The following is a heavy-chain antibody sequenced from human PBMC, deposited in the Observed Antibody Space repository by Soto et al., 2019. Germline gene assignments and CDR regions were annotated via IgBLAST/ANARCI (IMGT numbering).Heavy chain of an antibody. V-gene: IGHV4-31*03. J-gene: IGHJ6*02. CDR2: IFYSGST. D-gene: IGHD5-12*01. CDR3: ARDSFVSCYDFFRGMDV. Sequence: QVQLQESGPGLVKPSQTLSLTCTVSGGSISSGGYFWSWIRQHPGKGLEWIGYIFYSGSTYYNPSLKSRVTISIDTSKNHFSLKLSSVTAADTAVYYCARDSFVSCYDFFRGMDVWGQGTTVTVSS. CDR1: GGSISSGGYF.